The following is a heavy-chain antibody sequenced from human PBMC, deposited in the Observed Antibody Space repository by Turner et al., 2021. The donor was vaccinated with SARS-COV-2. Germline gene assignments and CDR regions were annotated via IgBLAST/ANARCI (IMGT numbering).Heavy chain of an antibody. CDR1: GFTCSSYG. V-gene: IGHV3-33*01. CDR2: IWYDGSNK. Sequence: QVQLVESGGGVVQPGRSLRRSCAAAGFTCSSYGMNGVRQAPGKGLEWVAVIWYDGSNKYYADSVKGRFTISRDNSKNTLYLQMNSLRAEDTAVYYCARDGSGYYDSSGYFDHWGQGTLVTVSS. CDR3: ARDGSGYYDSSGYFDH. D-gene: IGHD3-22*01. J-gene: IGHJ4*02.